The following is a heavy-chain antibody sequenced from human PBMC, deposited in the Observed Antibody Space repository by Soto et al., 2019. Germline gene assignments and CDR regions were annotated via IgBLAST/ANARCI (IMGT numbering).Heavy chain of an antibody. CDR1: GYTFSDYY. CDR3: ARVRYSGYDSDFDY. J-gene: IGHJ4*02. CDR2: INPNSGAT. V-gene: IGHV1-2*02. Sequence: QVQLVQSWAAVKKPGASVKVSCKASGYTFSDYYMHWVRQAPGQGLEWMGWINPNSGATSYSQKFQGRVTMTRDTSISTAYMELSRLRSDDTAVYYCARVRYSGYDSDFDYWGQGTLVTVSS. D-gene: IGHD5-12*01.